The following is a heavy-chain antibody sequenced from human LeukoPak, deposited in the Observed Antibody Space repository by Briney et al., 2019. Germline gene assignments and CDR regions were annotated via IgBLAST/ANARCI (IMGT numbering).Heavy chain of an antibody. CDR3: ARGIVGVPAAISSFAY. Sequence: ASVKVSCKASGYTFTSYGISWVRQAPGQGLEWMGWISVYNDNTNYAQKLQGRVTMTTDTSTTTAYMELRSLRSDDTAVYYCARGIVGVPAAISSFAYWGQGTLVTVSS. CDR1: GYTFTSYG. CDR2: ISVYNDNT. J-gene: IGHJ4*02. V-gene: IGHV1-18*01. D-gene: IGHD2-2*01.